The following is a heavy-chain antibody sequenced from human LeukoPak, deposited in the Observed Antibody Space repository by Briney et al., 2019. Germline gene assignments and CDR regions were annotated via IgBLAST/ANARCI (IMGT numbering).Heavy chain of an antibody. D-gene: IGHD3-9*01. CDR1: GFTFDDYA. Sequence: GGSLRLSCAASGFTFDDYAMHWVRQAPGKGLERVSGISWNSGSIGYADSVKGRFTISRDNAKSSLYLQMNSLRAEDTALYYCAKGYLTGYLLGIDYWGQGTLVTVSS. CDR2: ISWNSGSI. J-gene: IGHJ4*02. V-gene: IGHV3-9*01. CDR3: AKGYLTGYLLGIDY.